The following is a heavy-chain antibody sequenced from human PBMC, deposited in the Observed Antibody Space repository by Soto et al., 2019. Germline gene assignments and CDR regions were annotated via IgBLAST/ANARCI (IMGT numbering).Heavy chain of an antibody. J-gene: IGHJ6*02. D-gene: IGHD4-17*01. CDR1: GFTFSSYG. CDR2: ISYDGSNK. Sequence: QVQLVESGGGVVQPGRSLRLSCAASGFTFSSYGMHWVRQAPGKGLEWVAVISYDGSNKYYADSVKGRFTISRDNSKNTLYLQMNSLRAEDTAVYYCAKDRDDYGDYQYYYYGMDVWGQGTTVTVSS. CDR3: AKDRDDYGDYQYYYYGMDV. V-gene: IGHV3-30*18.